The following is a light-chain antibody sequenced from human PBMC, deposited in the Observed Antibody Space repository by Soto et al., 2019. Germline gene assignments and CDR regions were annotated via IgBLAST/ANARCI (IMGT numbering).Light chain of an antibody. CDR1: QGISYS. Sequence: DIQLTQSPSFLSASVGDRVTITCRASQGISYSLAWYQQIPGKAPKLLISPASTLQSGVPSRFSGSGSGTEFTLTISSLQPEDFATYYCQQLNNYPRTFGQGTKLEIK. CDR2: PAS. J-gene: IGKJ2*01. V-gene: IGKV1-9*01. CDR3: QQLNNYPRT.